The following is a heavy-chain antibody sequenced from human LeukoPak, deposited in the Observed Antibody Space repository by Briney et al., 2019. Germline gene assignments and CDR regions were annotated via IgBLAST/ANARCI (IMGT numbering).Heavy chain of an antibody. D-gene: IGHD2-2*01. CDR3: ARSDCSSTSCYGAYYYYGMDV. J-gene: IGHJ6*02. CDR1: GFTFSSYA. Sequence: GGSLRLSCAASGFTFSSYAMTWVRQAPGKGLEWVSTIRGSGGSTYYADSVKGRFTISRDNSKNTLYLQMNSLRAEDTAVYYCARSDCSSTSCYGAYYYYGMDVWGQGTTVTVSS. V-gene: IGHV3-23*01. CDR2: IRGSGGST.